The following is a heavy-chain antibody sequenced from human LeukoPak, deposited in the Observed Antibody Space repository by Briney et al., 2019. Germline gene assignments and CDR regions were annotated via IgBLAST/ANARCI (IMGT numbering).Heavy chain of an antibody. J-gene: IGHJ6*04. CDR2: IYHSGST. CDR1: GGSISSSSYY. CDR3: AREKGDSPTEVDV. Sequence: SETLSLTCTVSGGSISSSSYYWGWIRQPPGKGLEWIGSIYHSGSTYYNPSLKSRVTISVDTSKNQFSLKLSSVTAADTAVYYCAREKGDSPTEVDVWGKGTTVTVSS. V-gene: IGHV4-39*07.